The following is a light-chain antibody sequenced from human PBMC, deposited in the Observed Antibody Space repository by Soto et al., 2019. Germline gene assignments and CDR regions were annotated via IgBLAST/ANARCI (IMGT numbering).Light chain of an antibody. Sequence: DIQMTQSPSTLSASVGDGVTITCRASQNIGSWLAWYQQKPGEAPKLLISKATNLQSGVPSRFSGSGSGTDFSLTISSLQPVDSATYFCQHYNDFQYSFGPGTKWIS. J-gene: IGKJ2*01. CDR1: QNIGSW. CDR2: KAT. CDR3: QHYNDFQYS. V-gene: IGKV1-5*03.